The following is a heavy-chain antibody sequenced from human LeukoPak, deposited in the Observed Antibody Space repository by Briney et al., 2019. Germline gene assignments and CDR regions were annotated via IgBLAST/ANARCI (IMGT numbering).Heavy chain of an antibody. D-gene: IGHD6-19*01. CDR1: GFTFSSYA. Sequence: GGSLRLSCAASGFTFSSYAMSWVRQAPGKGLEWVSAISGSGGSTNYADSVKGRFTISRDNSKNTLYLQMNSLRAEDTAVYYCAKSDSSGWYREDYWGQGTLVTVSS. V-gene: IGHV3-23*01. CDR3: AKSDSSGWYREDY. J-gene: IGHJ4*02. CDR2: ISGSGGST.